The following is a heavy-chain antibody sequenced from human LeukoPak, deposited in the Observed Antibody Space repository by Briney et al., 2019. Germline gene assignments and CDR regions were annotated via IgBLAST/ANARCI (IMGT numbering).Heavy chain of an antibody. D-gene: IGHD3-22*01. V-gene: IGHV4-59*01. CDR1: GGSISSYY. CDR3: ARLYDSSGYSTDH. J-gene: IGHJ5*02. CDR2: IYYSGST. Sequence: PSETLSLTCTVSGGSISSYYWSWIRQPPGKGLEWIGYIYYSGSTNYNPSLKSRVTISVDTSKNQFSLKLSSVTAADTAVYYCARLYDSSGYSTDHWGQGTLVTVSS.